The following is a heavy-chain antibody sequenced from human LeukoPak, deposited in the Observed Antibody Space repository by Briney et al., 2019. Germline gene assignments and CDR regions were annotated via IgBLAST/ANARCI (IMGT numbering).Heavy chain of an antibody. Sequence: SETLSLTCTVSGGSISTYYWCWIRQPAGKGLEWIGRIYTSGITDYNPSLKSRVTMSVDTSKNQFSLKLSFVTAADTAVYFCARISGHPPHHYFDYWGQGILVTVSS. V-gene: IGHV4-4*07. CDR3: ARISGHPPHHYFDY. CDR2: IYTSGIT. D-gene: IGHD3-10*01. CDR1: GGSISTYY. J-gene: IGHJ4*02.